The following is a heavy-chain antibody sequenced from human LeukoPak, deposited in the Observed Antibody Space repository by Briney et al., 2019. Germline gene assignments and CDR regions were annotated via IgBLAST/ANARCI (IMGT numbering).Heavy chain of an antibody. CDR2: INHSGST. D-gene: IGHD3-3*01. CDR1: GGSFNGYY. CDR3: ARYYDFWSGYPYYHYGMVV. J-gene: IGHJ6*02. Sequence: KSSVTVSLTCAVYGGSFNGYYWSWIRQPPGKGLEWLGEINHSGSTNYNPSIKSRVTISVDTSKNQFSLKLSSVTAADTAVYYCARYYDFWSGYPYYHYGMVVWGQGTTVTVSS. V-gene: IGHV4-34*01.